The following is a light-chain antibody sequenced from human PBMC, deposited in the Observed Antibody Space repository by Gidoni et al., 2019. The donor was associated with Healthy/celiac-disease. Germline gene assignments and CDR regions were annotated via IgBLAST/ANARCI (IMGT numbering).Light chain of an antibody. V-gene: IGKV4-1*01. J-gene: IGKJ1*01. CDR2: WSS. CDR1: QSVLYSSNNKNY. Sequence: DIVMTQSPDSLAVSLGGRATINCKSSQSVLYSSNNKNYLAWYQQKPGQPPKLLIYWSSTRESGVPDRFSGSGSGTDFTLTISSLQAEDVAVYYCQQYYSTPWTFGQXTKVEIK. CDR3: QQYYSTPWT.